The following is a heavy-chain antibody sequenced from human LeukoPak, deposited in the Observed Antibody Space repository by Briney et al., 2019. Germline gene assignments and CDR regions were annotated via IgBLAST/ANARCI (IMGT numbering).Heavy chain of an antibody. CDR1: GYTFTSYD. CDR2: MNPNSGNT. CDR3: ARVAKYGSGWGEDY. D-gene: IGHD6-19*01. Sequence: GASVKVSCKASGYTFTSYDINWVRQATGQGLEWMGWMNPNSGNTGYAQKFQGRVTITRNTSISTAYMELSSLRSEDTAVYYCARVAKYGSGWGEDYWGQGTLVTVSS. J-gene: IGHJ4*02. V-gene: IGHV1-8*03.